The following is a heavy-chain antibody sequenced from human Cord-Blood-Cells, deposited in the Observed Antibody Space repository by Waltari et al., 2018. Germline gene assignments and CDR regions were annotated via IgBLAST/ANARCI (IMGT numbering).Heavy chain of an antibody. CDR1: GFSLSTSGMC. CDR3: ARIIVSTRYSSGWVPYYYCMDV. D-gene: IGHD6-19*01. CDR2: IDWDDDK. V-gene: IGHV2-70*01. Sequence: TLTCTFSGFSLSTSGMCVSWIRQPPGKALEWLALIDWDDDKYYSTSLKTRLTISKDTSKNQVVLTMTNMDPVDTATYDCARIIVSTRYSSGWVPYYYCMDVWGQGTTVTVSS. J-gene: IGHJ6*02.